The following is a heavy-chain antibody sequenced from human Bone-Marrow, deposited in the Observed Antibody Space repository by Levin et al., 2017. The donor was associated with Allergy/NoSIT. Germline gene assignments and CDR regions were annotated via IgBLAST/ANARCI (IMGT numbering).Heavy chain of an antibody. J-gene: IGHJ4*02. CDR1: GFTFSDYY. CDR3: ARDWRDRGVITAVNDY. Sequence: GGSLRLSCAASGFTFSDYYMSWIRQAPGKGLEWVSYISSSSSYTNYADSVKGRFTISRDNAKNSLYLQMNSLRAEDTAVYYCARDWRDRGVITAVNDYWGQGTLVTVSS. D-gene: IGHD3-10*01. CDR2: ISSSSSYT. V-gene: IGHV3-11*05.